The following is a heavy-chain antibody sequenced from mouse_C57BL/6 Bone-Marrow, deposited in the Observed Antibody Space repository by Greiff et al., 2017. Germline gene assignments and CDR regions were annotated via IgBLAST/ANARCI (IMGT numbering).Heavy chain of an antibody. J-gene: IGHJ4*01. V-gene: IGHV1-69*01. CDR2: IDPSDSYT. Sequence: QVQLQQPGAELVMPGASVKLSCKASGYTFTSYWMHWVKQRPGQGLEWIGAIDPSDSYTNYNQKFKGKSTLTVDKSSSTAYMQLSSLTSEDSAVYYCALYYYGSSYGYAMDYWGQGTSVTVSS. CDR3: ALYYYGSSYGYAMDY. D-gene: IGHD1-1*01. CDR1: GYTFTSYW.